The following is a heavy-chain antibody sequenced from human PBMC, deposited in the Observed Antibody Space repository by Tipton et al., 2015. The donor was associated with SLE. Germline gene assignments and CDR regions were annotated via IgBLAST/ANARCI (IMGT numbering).Heavy chain of an antibody. V-gene: IGHV4-39*01. Sequence: TLSLTCTVSGGSISSSSYYWGWIRQPPGKGLEWIGSIYYSGSTYYNPSLKSRVTISVDTSKNQFSLKLGSVTAADTAVYYCARQGGLGANYWGQGTLVTVSS. J-gene: IGHJ4*02. D-gene: IGHD3-16*01. CDR3: ARQGGLGANY. CDR1: GGSISSSSYY. CDR2: IYYSGST.